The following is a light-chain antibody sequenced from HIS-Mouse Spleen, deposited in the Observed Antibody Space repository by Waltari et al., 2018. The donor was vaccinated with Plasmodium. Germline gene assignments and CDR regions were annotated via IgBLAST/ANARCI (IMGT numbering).Light chain of an antibody. Sequence: QSALTQPRSVSGSPGQSVPIPCTGTSSDVGGFNFFPWYQQHPGNAPNLMIYDVSTRPSGVPDRFSGSKSGNTASLTISGLQAEDEADYYCCSYAGSYTLVFGGGTKLTVL. V-gene: IGLV2-11*01. CDR1: SSDVGGFNF. J-gene: IGLJ2*01. CDR2: DVS. CDR3: CSYAGSYTLV.